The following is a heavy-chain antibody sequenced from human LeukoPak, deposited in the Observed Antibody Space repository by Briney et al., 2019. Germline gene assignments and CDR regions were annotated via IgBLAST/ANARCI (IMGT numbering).Heavy chain of an antibody. CDR3: ASSHSSGWYYFDY. J-gene: IGHJ4*02. CDR2: ISYDGSNK. V-gene: IGHV3-30-3*01. D-gene: IGHD6-19*01. CDR1: GFTFSTYA. Sequence: GGSLRLSCAASGFTFSTYAMHWVRQAPGKGLEWVAVISYDGSNKYYADSVEGRFTISRDNSKNTLYLQMNSLRAEDTAVYYCASSHSSGWYYFDYWGQGTLVTVSS.